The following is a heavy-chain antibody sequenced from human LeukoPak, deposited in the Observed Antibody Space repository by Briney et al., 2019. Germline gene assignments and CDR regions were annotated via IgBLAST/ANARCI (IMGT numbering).Heavy chain of an antibody. CDR1: GGSISSGGYY. CDR3: ARDAAQDPSWFDP. CDR2: IYYGGST. Sequence: SETLSLTCTVSGGSISSGGYYWSWIRQHPGKGLEWIGYIYYGGSTYYNPSLKSRVTISVDTSKNQFSLKLSSVTAADTAVYYCARDAAQDPSWFDPWGQGTLVTVSS. V-gene: IGHV4-31*03. J-gene: IGHJ5*02.